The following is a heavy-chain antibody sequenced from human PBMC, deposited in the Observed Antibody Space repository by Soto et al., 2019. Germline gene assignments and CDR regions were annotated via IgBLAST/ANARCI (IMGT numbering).Heavy chain of an antibody. J-gene: IGHJ6*02. V-gene: IGHV4-31*03. Sequence: QVQLQESGPGLVKPSQTLSLTCTVSGGSISSGGYYWSWIRQHPGKGLEWIGYIYYSGSTYYNPSLKSRVTISVDTSKNQFSLKLSSVTAADTAVYYCARENRSGYSYGMDVWGQGTTVTVSS. CDR1: GGSISSGGYY. CDR3: ARENRSGYSYGMDV. D-gene: IGHD3-10*01. CDR2: IYYSGST.